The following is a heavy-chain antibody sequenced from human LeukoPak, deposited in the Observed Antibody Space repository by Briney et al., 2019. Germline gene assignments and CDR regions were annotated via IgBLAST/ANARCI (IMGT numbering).Heavy chain of an antibody. CDR3: AKDAQMAVVVVAAEGAFDI. J-gene: IGHJ3*02. D-gene: IGHD2-15*01. V-gene: IGHV3-30*02. Sequence: GGSLRLSCAASGFTFSSYGMHWVRQAPGKGLEWVAFIRYDGSNKYYADSVKGRFTISRDNSKNTLYLQMNSLRAEDTAVYYCAKDAQMAVVVVAAEGAFDIWGQGTMVTVSS. CDR1: GFTFSSYG. CDR2: IRYDGSNK.